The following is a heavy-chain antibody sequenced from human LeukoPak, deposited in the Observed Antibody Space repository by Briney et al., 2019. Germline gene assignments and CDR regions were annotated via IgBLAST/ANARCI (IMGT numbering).Heavy chain of an antibody. Sequence: PGGSLRLSCAASGFTFSSYWMSWVRQAPGKGLEWVANIKQDGSEKYYVDSVKGRFTISRDNAKNSLYLQMNSLRAEDTAVYYCARELAGSGSYHDYWGQGTLVTVSS. V-gene: IGHV3-7*01. J-gene: IGHJ4*02. D-gene: IGHD3-10*01. CDR1: GFTFSSYW. CDR3: ARELAGSGSYHDY. CDR2: IKQDGSEK.